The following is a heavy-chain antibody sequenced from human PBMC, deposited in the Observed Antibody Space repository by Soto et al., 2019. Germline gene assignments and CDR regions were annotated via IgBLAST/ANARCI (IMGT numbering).Heavy chain of an antibody. CDR3: ARGVITMVRGVITAAPFDY. V-gene: IGHV1-18*01. CDR1: GYTFTSYG. Sequence: QVPLVQSGAEVKKPGASVKVSCKASGYTFTSYGISWVRQAPGQGLEWMGWISAYNGNTNYAQKLQGRVTMTTDTSTSTAYMELRSLRSDDTAVYYCARGVITMVRGVITAAPFDYWGQGTLVTVSS. CDR2: ISAYNGNT. D-gene: IGHD3-10*01. J-gene: IGHJ4*02.